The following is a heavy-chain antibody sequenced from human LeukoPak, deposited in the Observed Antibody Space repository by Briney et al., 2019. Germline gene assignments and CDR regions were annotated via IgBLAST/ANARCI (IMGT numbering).Heavy chain of an antibody. D-gene: IGHD1-7*01. CDR1: GFTFSGYS. CDR2: IGSTSTYM. Sequence: GESMRLSCTASGFTFSGYSMSWVRQAPGKGLEWVSSIGSTSTYMYYADSVKGRFTISRDNAKNSLYLQMNSLRSDDTAVYYCARVGELELHTTDFDYWGQGTLVTVSS. CDR3: ARVGELELHTTDFDY. V-gene: IGHV3-21*04. J-gene: IGHJ4*02.